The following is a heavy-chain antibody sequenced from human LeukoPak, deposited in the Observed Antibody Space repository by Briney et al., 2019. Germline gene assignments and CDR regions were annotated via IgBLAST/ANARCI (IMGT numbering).Heavy chain of an antibody. Sequence: SETLSLTCTVSGGSISSYYWSWIRQPPGKGLAWIGYISYSGSTNYNPSLKSRVTISVDTSRNQFSLKLSSVTAADTAVYYCARGRLGGSGSYYNVLDYWGQGTLVTVSS. J-gene: IGHJ4*02. CDR1: GGSISSYY. CDR3: ARGRLGGSGSYYNVLDY. D-gene: IGHD3-10*01. V-gene: IGHV4-59*01. CDR2: ISYSGST.